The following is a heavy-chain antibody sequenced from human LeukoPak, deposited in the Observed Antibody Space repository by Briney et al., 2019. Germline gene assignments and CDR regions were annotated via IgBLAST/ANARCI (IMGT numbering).Heavy chain of an antibody. J-gene: IGHJ3*02. CDR3: ARDRGYGDYVGAFDI. Sequence: PGGSLRLSCAASGFTFSSYSMNGVRQAPGKGLEWVSHISSSSSTIYYADSVKGRFTISRDNAKNSLYLQMNSLRDEDTAVYYCARDRGYGDYVGAFDIWGQGTMVTVSS. V-gene: IGHV3-48*02. CDR1: GFTFSSYS. D-gene: IGHD4-17*01. CDR2: ISSSSSTI.